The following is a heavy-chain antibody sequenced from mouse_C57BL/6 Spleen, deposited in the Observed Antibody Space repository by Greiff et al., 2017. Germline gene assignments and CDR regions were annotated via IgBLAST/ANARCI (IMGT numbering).Heavy chain of an antibody. CDR2: IYPGDGDT. Sequence: VQLQQSGAELVKPGASVKISCKASGYAFSSYWMNWVKQRPGKGLEWIGQIYPGDGDTNYNGKFKGKATLTADKSSSTAYMQLSSLTSEDSAVYFCARYYYGSSYGGYWYFDVWGTGTTVTVSS. V-gene: IGHV1-80*01. D-gene: IGHD1-1*01. CDR1: GYAFSSYW. J-gene: IGHJ1*03. CDR3: ARYYYGSSYGGYWYFDV.